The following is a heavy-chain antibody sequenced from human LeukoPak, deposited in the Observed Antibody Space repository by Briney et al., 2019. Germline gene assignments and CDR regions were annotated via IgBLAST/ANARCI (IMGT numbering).Heavy chain of an antibody. CDR1: GYTSTSNT. Sequence: ASVKVSCKASGYTSTSNTIHWVRQAPGQRFEWMGWINAGNDKTKYSQTFQGRVTFTRDTSASTAYMELSSLRSEDTAVYYCARDREGTTNGWYYFDYWGQGTLVTVSS. CDR3: ARDREGTTNGWYYFDY. CDR2: INAGNDKT. D-gene: IGHD6-19*01. J-gene: IGHJ4*02. V-gene: IGHV1-3*01.